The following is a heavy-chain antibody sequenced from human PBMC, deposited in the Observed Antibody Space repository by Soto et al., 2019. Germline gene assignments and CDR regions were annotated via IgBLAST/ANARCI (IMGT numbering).Heavy chain of an antibody. D-gene: IGHD6-19*01. V-gene: IGHV6-1*01. CDR3: ARDWNLGAVAGTGSYNWFDP. Sequence: SQTLSLTCAISGDSVSSNSAAWNWIRQSPSRGLEWLGRTYYRSKWYNDYAVSVKSRITINPDTSKNQFSLQLNSVTPEDTAVYYCARDWNLGAVAGTGSYNWFDPWGQGTLVTVSS. CDR2: TYYRSKWYN. J-gene: IGHJ5*02. CDR1: GDSVSSNSAA.